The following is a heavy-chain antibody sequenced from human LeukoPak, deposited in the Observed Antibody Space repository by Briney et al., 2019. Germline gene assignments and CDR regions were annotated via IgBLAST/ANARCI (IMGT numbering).Heavy chain of an antibody. J-gene: IGHJ4*02. CDR1: GGSISSYY. CDR2: IYYSGST. Sequence: KPSETLSLTCTVSGGSISSYYWSWIRQPPGKGLEWIGYIYYSGSTNYNPSLKSRVTISVDTSKNQFSLKLSSVTAADTAVYYCAREAGFGELFPAYWGQGTLVTVSS. CDR3: AREAGFGELFPAY. D-gene: IGHD3-10*01. V-gene: IGHV4-59*01.